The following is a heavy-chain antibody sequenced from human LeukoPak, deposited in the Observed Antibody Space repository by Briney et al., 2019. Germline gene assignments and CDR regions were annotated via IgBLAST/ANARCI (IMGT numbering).Heavy chain of an antibody. CDR3: ARDLRYGDLPLG. D-gene: IGHD4-17*01. V-gene: IGHV3-48*01. CDR1: GFTFSSYS. CDR2: ISSSSTI. Sequence: GGSLRLSCAASGFTFSSYSMNWVRQAPGKGLEWVSYISSSSTIYYADSVKGRFTISRDNAKNSLYLQMNSLRAEDTAVYYCARDLRYGDLPLGWGQGTLVTVSS. J-gene: IGHJ4*02.